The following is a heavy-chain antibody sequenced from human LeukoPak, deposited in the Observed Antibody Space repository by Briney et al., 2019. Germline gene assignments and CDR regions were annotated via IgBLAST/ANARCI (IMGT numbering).Heavy chain of an antibody. Sequence: ASVKVSCKASGCTFTSYGISWVRQAPGQGLEWMGWISAYNGNTNYAQKLQGRVTMTTETSTSTAYMELRSLRSDDTAVYYCAREVDTGMVKYYYGMDVWGQGTTVTVSS. J-gene: IGHJ6*02. CDR1: GCTFTSYG. CDR2: ISAYNGNT. CDR3: AREVDTGMVKYYYGMDV. D-gene: IGHD5-18*01. V-gene: IGHV1-18*01.